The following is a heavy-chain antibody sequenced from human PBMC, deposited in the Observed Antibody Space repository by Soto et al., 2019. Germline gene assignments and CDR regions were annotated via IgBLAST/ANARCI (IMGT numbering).Heavy chain of an antibody. CDR1: GYSFRSYW. V-gene: IGHV5-51*01. CDR2: IYPGDSNT. D-gene: IGHD2-2*01. Sequence: GESLKISCKTSGYSFRSYWIGWVRQMPGKGLEWMGIIYPGDSNTRYSPSFQGQVTISADKSISTAFLQWSSLKAADSAMYYCARHARAMHGMDVWGQGTTVTVSS. J-gene: IGHJ6*02. CDR3: ARHARAMHGMDV.